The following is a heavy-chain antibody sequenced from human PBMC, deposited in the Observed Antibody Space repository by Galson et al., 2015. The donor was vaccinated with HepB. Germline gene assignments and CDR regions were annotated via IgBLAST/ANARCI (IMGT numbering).Heavy chain of an antibody. J-gene: IGHJ5*01. Sequence: SVKVSCKASGYTFTSYDINWVRQATGQGLEWMGWVNPNNGNTGYAQKFQGRVTMTRDTSISTAYMELSSLTSEDTAVYYCARVALYSSGYGRGRWFDSWGQGTLVTVSS. CDR1: GYTFTSYD. D-gene: IGHD5-18*01. V-gene: IGHV1-8*01. CDR2: VNPNNGNT. CDR3: ARVALYSSGYGRGRWFDS.